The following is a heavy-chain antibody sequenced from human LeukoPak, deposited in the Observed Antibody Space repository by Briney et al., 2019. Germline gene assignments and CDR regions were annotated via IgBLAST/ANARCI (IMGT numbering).Heavy chain of an antibody. J-gene: IGHJ1*01. Sequence: PSETLSLTCTVSGGSISSYYWSWIRQPAGKGLEWIGRIYTSGSTNYNPSLKSRVTMSVDTSKNQFSLKLSSVTAADTAVYYCARVMSSTVKGEDFQHWGQGTLVTVSS. V-gene: IGHV4-4*07. D-gene: IGHD4-17*01. CDR2: IYTSGST. CDR1: GGSISSYY. CDR3: ARVMSSTVKGEDFQH.